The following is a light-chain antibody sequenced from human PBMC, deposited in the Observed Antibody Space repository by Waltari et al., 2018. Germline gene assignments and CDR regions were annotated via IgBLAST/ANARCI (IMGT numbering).Light chain of an antibody. CDR1: KSAIVY. J-gene: IGKJ4*01. CDR3: QQRNNWPLS. V-gene: IGKV3-11*01. CDR2: DAS. Sequence: IGLTQSPATLSLSPGERATLSCRANKSAIVYLAWYQQKPGQAPRPLIYDASKRATGIPARFSASGSGTDFTLTISSLEPEDSAVYYCQQRNNWPLSFGGGTKVEIK.